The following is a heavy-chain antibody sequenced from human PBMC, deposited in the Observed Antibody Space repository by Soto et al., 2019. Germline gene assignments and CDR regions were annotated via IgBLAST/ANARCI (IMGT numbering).Heavy chain of an antibody. CDR2: ISSSGSTI. J-gene: IGHJ4*02. CDR1: GFTFSDYY. V-gene: IGHV3-11*04. Sequence: SGGSLRLSCEGSGFTFSDYYISWIRQAPGKGLEWISYISSSGSTIYYADSVKGRFTISRDNAKNSLYLQMNSLRAEDTAVYYCAREGGPDYDILTGSPYVWGQGTLVTVSS. D-gene: IGHD3-9*01. CDR3: AREGGPDYDILTGSPYV.